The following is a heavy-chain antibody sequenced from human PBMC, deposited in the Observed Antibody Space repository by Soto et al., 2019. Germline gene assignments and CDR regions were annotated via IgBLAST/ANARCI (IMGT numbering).Heavy chain of an antibody. CDR2: IYPGDSDT. CDR3: ATQQQLALFDY. D-gene: IGHD6-13*01. Sequence: GESLKISCKSSGYSFTSYWIGWVRQMPGKGLEWMGIIYPGDSDTRHSPSFQGQVTISADKSISTAYLQWSSLKGSDTAMYYCATQQQLALFDYWGQGTLVTVSS. V-gene: IGHV5-51*01. J-gene: IGHJ4*02. CDR1: GYSFTSYW.